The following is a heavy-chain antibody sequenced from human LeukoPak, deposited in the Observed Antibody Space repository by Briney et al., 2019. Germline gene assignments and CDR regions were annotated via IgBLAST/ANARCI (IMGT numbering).Heavy chain of an antibody. V-gene: IGHV3-21*01. CDR1: GFTFSSYS. CDR3: GRGWDSSGYYYSFDY. J-gene: IGHJ4*02. Sequence: GGSLRLSCAASGFTFSSYSMNWVRQAPGKGLEWVSSISSSSSYIYYADSVKGRFTISRDNAKNSLYLQMNSLRAEDTAVYYCGRGWDSSGYYYSFDYWGQGTLVTVSS. CDR2: ISSSSSYI. D-gene: IGHD3-22*01.